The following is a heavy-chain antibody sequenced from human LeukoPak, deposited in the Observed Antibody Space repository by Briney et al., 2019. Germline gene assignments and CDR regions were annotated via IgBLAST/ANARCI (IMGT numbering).Heavy chain of an antibody. J-gene: IGHJ4*02. V-gene: IGHV3-23*01. CDR2: ISGSGGST. D-gene: IGHD5-18*01. CDR3: AKVLPPIQLWRFDY. CDR1: GFTFSSYA. Sequence: PGGSLRLSGAASGFTFSSYAMSWVRQAPGKGLEWVSAISGSGGSTYYADSVKGRFTISRDNSKDTLYLQMNSLRAEDTAVYYCAKVLPPIQLWRFDYWAREPWSPSPQ.